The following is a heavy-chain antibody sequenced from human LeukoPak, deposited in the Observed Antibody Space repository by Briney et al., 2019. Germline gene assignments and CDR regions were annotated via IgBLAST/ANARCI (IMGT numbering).Heavy chain of an antibody. CDR2: ISAYNGNT. V-gene: IGHV1-18*01. J-gene: IGHJ4*02. Sequence: ASVKVSCKASGYTFTSYGISWVRQAPGQGLEWMGWISAYNGNTNYAQKLQDRVTMTTDTTTGTAYMELSRLRSDDTAVYYCAITRSSSWLLYWGQGTLVTVSS. CDR3: AITRSSSWLLY. D-gene: IGHD6-13*01. CDR1: GYTFTSYG.